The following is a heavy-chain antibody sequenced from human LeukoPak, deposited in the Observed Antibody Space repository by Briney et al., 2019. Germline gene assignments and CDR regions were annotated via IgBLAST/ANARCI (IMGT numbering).Heavy chain of an antibody. Sequence: GGSLRLSCAASGFTFSDYSMSWIRQAPGKGLEWVSYISGSGSPIYYADSVKGRFTISWDNAKKSLYLQMNSLRAEDTAVYYCARDVFGELYPEGFDYWGQGTLVTVSS. CDR3: ARDVFGELYPEGFDY. D-gene: IGHD3-10*01. J-gene: IGHJ4*02. CDR1: GFTFSDYS. CDR2: ISGSGSPI. V-gene: IGHV3-11*01.